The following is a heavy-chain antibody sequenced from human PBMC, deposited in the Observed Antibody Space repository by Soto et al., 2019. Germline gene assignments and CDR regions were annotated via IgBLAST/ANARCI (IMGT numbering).Heavy chain of an antibody. CDR1: GGSIISGDW. J-gene: IGHJ6*03. CDR2: IYYSGST. Sequence: PSETLSLTCAVSGGSIISGDWCWSWVRQSPGKGLEWIGEIYYSGSTTYNPSLKSRVTISADKSEDQFSLRLSSVTAADTAVYYCARGSTGGITFGGVIVPTPFYYYYYMDVWGKGTTVTVSS. CDR3: ARGSTGGITFGGVIVPTPFYYYYYMDV. D-gene: IGHD3-16*02. V-gene: IGHV4-4*02.